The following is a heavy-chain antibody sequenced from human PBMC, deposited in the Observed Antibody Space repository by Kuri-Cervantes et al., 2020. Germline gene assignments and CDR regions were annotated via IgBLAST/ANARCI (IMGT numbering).Heavy chain of an antibody. CDR3: ARDRDYYDSSFLDY. J-gene: IGHJ4*02. V-gene: IGHV3-30*03. CDR1: GFTFSSYG. D-gene: IGHD3-22*01. CDR2: ISYDGSNK. Sequence: GESLKISCAASGFTFSSYGMQWVRQAPGKGLEWVAVISYDGSNKYYADSVKGRFTISRDNSKNTLYLQMNSLRAEDTAVYYCARDRDYYDSSFLDYWGQGTLVTVSS.